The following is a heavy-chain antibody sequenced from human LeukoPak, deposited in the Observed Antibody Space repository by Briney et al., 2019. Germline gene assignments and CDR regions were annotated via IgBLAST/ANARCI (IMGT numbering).Heavy chain of an antibody. J-gene: IGHJ4*02. CDR1: GFTFTNYA. V-gene: IGHV3-23*01. D-gene: IGHD1-26*01. Sequence: PGGSLRLSCAASGFTFTNYAMNWVRQAPGQGLEWVSAINSGGGTYYAVSVKGRFNISRENSKNTVYLQMHSLRVEDTAVYYCAKDRGNYPYYFDFWGQGTVVTVSS. CDR2: INSGGGT. CDR3: AKDRGNYPYYFDF.